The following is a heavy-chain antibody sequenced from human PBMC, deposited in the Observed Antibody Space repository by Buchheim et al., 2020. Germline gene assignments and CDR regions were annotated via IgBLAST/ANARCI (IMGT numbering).Heavy chain of an antibody. CDR1: GFTFSTYW. CDR3: ARDFWWLWDY. V-gene: IGHV3-7*01. D-gene: IGHD2-15*01. J-gene: IGHJ4*02. Sequence: EVQLVESGGGLVQPGGSLRLSCAASGFTFSTYWMSWVRQAPGKGLEWVANIKEDGSDKYYVDSVKGRFTVSRYNAKTSLYLSLNSLRSEDTAVYYCARDFWWLWDYWGQGTL. CDR2: IKEDGSDK.